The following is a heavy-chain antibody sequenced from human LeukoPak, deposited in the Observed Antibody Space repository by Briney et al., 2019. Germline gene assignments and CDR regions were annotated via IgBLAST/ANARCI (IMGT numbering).Heavy chain of an antibody. V-gene: IGHV4-39*07. J-gene: IGHJ5*02. CDR2: IYYSGST. CDR3: ARDGITMVRGVISP. D-gene: IGHD3-10*01. CDR1: GGSISSYY. Sequence: PSETLSLTCTVSGGSISSYYWGWIRQPPGKGLEWIGSIYYSGSTYYNPSLKGRVTISVDTSKNQFSLKLSSVTAADTAVYYCARDGITMVRGVISPWGQGTLVTVSS.